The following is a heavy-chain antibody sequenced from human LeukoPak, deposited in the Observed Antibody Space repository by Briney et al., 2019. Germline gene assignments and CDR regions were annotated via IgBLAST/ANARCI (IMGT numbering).Heavy chain of an antibody. CDR2: ISGSSSHT. D-gene: IGHD2-2*02. Sequence: GGSLRLSCAASGFTFSVYAMSWLRQAPGRGREWVSGISGSSSHTKDADFVRGRFTIYRDNSRNTLFLQLNSLTAEDTAVYYCAKEHDYTNAAPEWGFDSWGQGSLVIVSS. CDR1: GFTFSVYA. CDR3: AKEHDYTNAAPEWGFDS. V-gene: IGHV3-23*01. J-gene: IGHJ4*02.